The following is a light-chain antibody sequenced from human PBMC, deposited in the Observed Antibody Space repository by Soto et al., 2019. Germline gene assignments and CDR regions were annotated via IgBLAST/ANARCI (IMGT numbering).Light chain of an antibody. CDR3: QQYNSYPWA. V-gene: IGKV1-5*01. CDR2: DAS. Sequence: DLQMTQSPSTLSASVGDRVTITCRASQSISSWLAWYQQKPGKAPKLLIYDASSLASGAPSRFSGSGSGTEFTLTISSLQPDDFATDYCQQYNSYPWAFGQGTKVEIK. J-gene: IGKJ1*01. CDR1: QSISSW.